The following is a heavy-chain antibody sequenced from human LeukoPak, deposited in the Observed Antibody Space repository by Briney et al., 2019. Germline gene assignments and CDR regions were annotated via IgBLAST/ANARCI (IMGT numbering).Heavy chain of an antibody. J-gene: IGHJ4*02. CDR2: TYYRSKWYN. V-gene: IGHV6-1*01. CDR1: GDRVSSNSVA. D-gene: IGHD6-19*01. CDR3: ARAVAGRLDY. Sequence: SQTLSLTCAISGDRVSSNSVAWTWIRQSPSRGLEWLGRTYYRSKWYNDDAVSVKSRITINPDTSKNQFSLQLNSVTPEDTAVYYCARAVAGRLDYWGQGTLVTVYS.